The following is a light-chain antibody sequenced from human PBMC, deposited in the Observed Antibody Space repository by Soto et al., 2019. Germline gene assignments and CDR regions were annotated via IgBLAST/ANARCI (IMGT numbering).Light chain of an antibody. CDR1: QRISSW. V-gene: IGKV1-5*01. J-gene: IGKJ1*01. CDR3: QQYNSYSART. CDR2: DAA. Sequence: DIQMTQSPSTLSASLGDRVTITCRASQRISSWLACYQQKPGKAPKLLIYDAASLESGVPSRFSGSGSGTEFTLTISSLQPDDFATYYCQQYNSYSARTFGQGTKVDI.